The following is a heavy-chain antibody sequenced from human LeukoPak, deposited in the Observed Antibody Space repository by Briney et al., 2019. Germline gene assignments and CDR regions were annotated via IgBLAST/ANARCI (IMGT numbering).Heavy chain of an antibody. CDR1: GVSFSGYY. V-gene: IGHV4-34*01. CDR3: AIPYSSSWEGDY. D-gene: IGHD6-13*01. J-gene: IGHJ4*02. Sequence: PSETLSLTCAVYGVSFSGYYWSWIRQPPGKGLEWIGEINHSGSTNYNPSLKSRVTISVDTSKNQFSLKLSSVTAADTAVYYCAIPYSSSWEGDYWGQGTLVTVSS. CDR2: INHSGST.